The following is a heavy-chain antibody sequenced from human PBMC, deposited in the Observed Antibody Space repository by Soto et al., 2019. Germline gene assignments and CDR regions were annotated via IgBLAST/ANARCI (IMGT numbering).Heavy chain of an antibody. J-gene: IGHJ4*02. D-gene: IGHD1-1*01. CDR2: SSNSGSFT. CDR3: VKSGDNYNLLDY. V-gene: IGHV3-11*06. CDR1: GFTLSYHY. Sequence: AGGSLRLSCAASGFTLSYHYMIWIRQAPGKGLEWIGYSSNSGSFTRYADSVKGRFSISRDNAKSSLYLQISSLRGDDTATYYCVKSGDNYNLLDYWGQGTPVTVSS.